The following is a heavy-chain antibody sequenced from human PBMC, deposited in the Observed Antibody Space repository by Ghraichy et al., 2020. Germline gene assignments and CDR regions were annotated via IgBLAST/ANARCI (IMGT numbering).Heavy chain of an antibody. Sequence: ASVKVSCTASGYTFTGYYIHWVRQAPGQGLEWMGWINPTSGGADYAQKFQGRVTMTRDTSISTAYFELSSLRSDDTAIYYCAKDFYNWNYVRSDAFDVWGQGTMVTVSS. CDR2: INPTSGGA. CDR3: AKDFYNWNYVRSDAFDV. J-gene: IGHJ3*01. V-gene: IGHV1-2*02. CDR1: GYTFTGYY. D-gene: IGHD1-7*01.